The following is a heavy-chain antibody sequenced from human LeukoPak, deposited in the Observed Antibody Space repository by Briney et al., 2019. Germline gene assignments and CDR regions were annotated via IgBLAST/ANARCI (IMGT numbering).Heavy chain of an antibody. CDR3: ASAGYYFDY. CDR2: INHSGST. V-gene: IGHV4-34*01. CDR1: GGSFSGYY. J-gene: IGHJ4*02. Sequence: KPSETLSLTCAVYGGSFSGYYWSWIRQPPGKGLEWIGEINHSGSTNYNPSLKSRVTISVDTSKNQFSLKVSSVTAADTAIYYCASAGYYFDYWGQGTLVTVSS.